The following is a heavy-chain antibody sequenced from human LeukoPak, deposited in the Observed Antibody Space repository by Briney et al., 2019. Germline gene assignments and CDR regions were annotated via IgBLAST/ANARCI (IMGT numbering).Heavy chain of an antibody. J-gene: IGHJ4*02. CDR3: AREKGGGLDY. V-gene: IGHV1-46*01. CDR2: INPSAGGT. CDR1: GYIFTNYY. Sequence: ASVKVSCKASGYIFTNYYMHWVRQAPGQGLEWMGIINPSAGGTSYAQKFQGRVTMTTDTSTSTIYMDLSSLRSEDTAVYYCAREKGGGLDYWGQGTLVTVSS. D-gene: IGHD3-16*01.